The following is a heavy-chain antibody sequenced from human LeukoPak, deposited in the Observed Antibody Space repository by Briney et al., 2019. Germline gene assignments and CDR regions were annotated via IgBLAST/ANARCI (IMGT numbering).Heavy chain of an antibody. D-gene: IGHD2-21*02. CDR2: IYSVGST. CDR1: GFTVSNNY. Sequence: GSLRLSYAASGFTVSNNYMGWVRQAPAKGLEWVSVIYSVGSTYYADSVRGRFTISRDNSKNTLYLQMNSLTVEDTAVYYCAGSLAYCGGDCRLGDYWGQGTLVTVSS. V-gene: IGHV3-66*01. J-gene: IGHJ4*02. CDR3: AGSLAYCGGDCRLGDY.